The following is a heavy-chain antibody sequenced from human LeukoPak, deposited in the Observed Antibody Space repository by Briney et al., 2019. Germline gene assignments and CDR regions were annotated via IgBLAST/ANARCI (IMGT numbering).Heavy chain of an antibody. CDR2: INPNSGST. J-gene: IGHJ4*02. CDR3: ARDLGNWICDY. Sequence: ASVKVSCKASGYTFTDYYMHWVRQAPGQGLEWMGWINPNSGSTKYAQKFQGRVTMTRDTSISTVYMELSRLRSDDTAVYYCARDLGNWICDYWGQGTLVTVSS. V-gene: IGHV1-2*02. D-gene: IGHD1-20*01. CDR1: GYTFTDYY.